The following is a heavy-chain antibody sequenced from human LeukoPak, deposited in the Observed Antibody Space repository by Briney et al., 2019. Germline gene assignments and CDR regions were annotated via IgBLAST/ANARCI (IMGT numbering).Heavy chain of an antibody. CDR1: GYTFTSYG. D-gene: IGHD3-3*01. CDR3: ARDGEIYDFWSGRYYFDY. V-gene: IGHV1-18*01. Sequence: ASVKVSCKASGYTFTSYGISWVRQAPGQGLEWMGWISAYNGNTNHAQKLQGRVTMTTDTSTSTAYMELRSLRSDDTAVYYCARDGEIYDFWSGRYYFDYWGQGTLVTVSS. J-gene: IGHJ4*02. CDR2: ISAYNGNT.